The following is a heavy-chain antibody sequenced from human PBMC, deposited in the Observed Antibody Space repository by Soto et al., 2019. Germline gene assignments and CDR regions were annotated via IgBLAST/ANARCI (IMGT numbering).Heavy chain of an antibody. V-gene: IGHV1-8*01. CDR3: AREITAYWYFDL. D-gene: IGHD3-16*01. Sequence: QVQLVQSGAEVKKPGASVKVSCKASGYTFTSYDINWVRQATGHGLEWMGWMNPNSGNTGYAQKFQGRVTMTRNTSISTAYMELSSLRSEDTAGYYCAREITAYWYFDLWGRGTLVTVSS. J-gene: IGHJ2*01. CDR2: MNPNSGNT. CDR1: GYTFTSYD.